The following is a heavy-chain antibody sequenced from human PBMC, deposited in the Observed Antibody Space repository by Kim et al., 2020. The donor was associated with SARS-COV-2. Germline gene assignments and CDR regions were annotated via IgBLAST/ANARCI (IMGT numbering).Heavy chain of an antibody. V-gene: IGHV1-18*01. J-gene: IGHJ4*02. CDR3: ARDAYYDILTGYNY. D-gene: IGHD3-9*01. Sequence: AQKLQGRVTMTTDTATSTAYMELRSLRSDDTAVYYCARDAYYDILTGYNYWGQGTLVTVSS.